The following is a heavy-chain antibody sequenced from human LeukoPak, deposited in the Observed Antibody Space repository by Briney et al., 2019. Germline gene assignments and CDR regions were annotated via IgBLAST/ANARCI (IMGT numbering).Heavy chain of an antibody. Sequence: GGSLRLSCVVSGFTFSSYGMHWVRQAPGKGLEWVAFMTYDGSKRPYADSVKGRFTISRDNSKNTLYLQMDGLRPEDTAVYYCAKDDAWGRFQYWGQGTLVTVSS. D-gene: IGHD3-16*01. V-gene: IGHV3-30*02. J-gene: IGHJ1*01. CDR2: MTYDGSKR. CDR3: AKDDAWGRFQY. CDR1: GFTFSSYG.